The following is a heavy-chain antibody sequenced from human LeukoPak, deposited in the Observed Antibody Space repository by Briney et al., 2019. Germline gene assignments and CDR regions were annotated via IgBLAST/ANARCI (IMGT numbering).Heavy chain of an antibody. Sequence: PSETLSLTCTVSGGSISSYYWGWIRQPPGKGLEWIGSIYYSGSTYYNPSLKSRVTISVDTSKNQFSLKLSSVTAADTAVYYCAARSSMTENWFDPWGQGTLVTVSS. CDR1: GGSISSYY. V-gene: IGHV4-39*07. J-gene: IGHJ5*02. CDR2: IYYSGST. CDR3: AARSSMTENWFDP.